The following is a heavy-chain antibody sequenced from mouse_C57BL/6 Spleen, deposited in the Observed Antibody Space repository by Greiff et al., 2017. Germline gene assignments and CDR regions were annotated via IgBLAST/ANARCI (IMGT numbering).Heavy chain of an antibody. Sequence: EVQLQQSGPELVKPGASVKMSCKASGYTFTDYNMHWVKQSHGKSLEWIGYINPNNGGTSYNQKVKGKATLTVNKSSSTAYMELRSLTSEDSAVYYCATDGYYRYFDVWGTGTTVTVSS. D-gene: IGHD2-3*01. CDR3: ATDGYYRYFDV. J-gene: IGHJ1*03. CDR1: GYTFTDYN. V-gene: IGHV1-22*01. CDR2: INPNNGGT.